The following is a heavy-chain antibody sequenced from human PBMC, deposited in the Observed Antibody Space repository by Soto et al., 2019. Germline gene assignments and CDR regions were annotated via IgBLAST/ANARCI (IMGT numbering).Heavy chain of an antibody. CDR1: GGTFSSYA. J-gene: IGHJ6*02. V-gene: IGHV1-69*01. CDR3: ARVVSHYDSSAHDYYDGMDV. D-gene: IGHD3-22*01. Sequence: QVQLVQSGAEVKKPGSSVKVSCKASGGTFSSYAISWVRQAPGQGLEWMGGIIPIFGTANYAQKVQGRVTITADESTSTAYMELSSLRSEDTAVYYWARVVSHYDSSAHDYYDGMDVWGQGTTVTVS. CDR2: IIPIFGTA.